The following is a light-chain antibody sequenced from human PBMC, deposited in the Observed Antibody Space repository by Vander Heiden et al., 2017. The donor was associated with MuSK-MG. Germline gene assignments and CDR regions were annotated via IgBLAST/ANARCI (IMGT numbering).Light chain of an antibody. CDR2: WAS. CDR1: QSVLYTSNNKNY. CDR3: QQYHSPPFT. Sequence: DIVMTQSPDSLCVSLGESATINCKSSQSVLYTSNNKNYVAWYQQKPGQPPKLLIYWASTRQSGVPERFSGSGSGTDFTLTINNLQAEDVAVYSCQQYHSPPFTFGPGT. V-gene: IGKV4-1*01. J-gene: IGKJ3*01.